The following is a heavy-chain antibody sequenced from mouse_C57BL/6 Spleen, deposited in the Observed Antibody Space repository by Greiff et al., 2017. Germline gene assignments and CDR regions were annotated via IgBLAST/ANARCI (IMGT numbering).Heavy chain of an antibody. V-gene: IGHV1-50*01. CDR2: IDPSDSYT. CDR1: GYTFTSYW. J-gene: IGHJ3*01. Sequence: QVQLQQPGAELVKPGASVKLSCKASGYTFTSYWMQWVKQRPGQGLEWIGVIDPSDSYTNYNQKFKGKATLTVDTSSSTAYMQLSSLTSEDSAVYYCAGTAGIGFAYWGQGTLVTVSA. D-gene: IGHD3-3*01. CDR3: AGTAGIGFAY.